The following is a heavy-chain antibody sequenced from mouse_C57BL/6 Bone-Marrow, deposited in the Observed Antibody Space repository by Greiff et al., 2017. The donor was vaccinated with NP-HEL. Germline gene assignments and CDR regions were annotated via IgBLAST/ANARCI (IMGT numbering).Heavy chain of an antibody. J-gene: IGHJ2*01. Sequence: VQLKESGPVLVKPGASVKMSCKASGYTFTDYYMNWVKQSHGKSLEWIGVINPYNGGTSYNQKFKGKATLTVDKSSSTAYMELNSLTSEDSAVYYCAREDGYPYYFDYWGQGTTLTVSS. CDR2: INPYNGGT. CDR1: GYTFTDYY. V-gene: IGHV1-19*01. CDR3: AREDGYPYYFDY. D-gene: IGHD2-3*01.